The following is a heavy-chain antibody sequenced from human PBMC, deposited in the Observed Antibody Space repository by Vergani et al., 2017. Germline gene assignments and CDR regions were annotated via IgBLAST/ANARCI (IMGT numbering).Heavy chain of an antibody. J-gene: IGHJ6*02. D-gene: IGHD2-15*01. CDR1: GYTFTGYY. Sequence: QVQLVQSGAEVKKPGASVKVSCKASGYTFTGYYMHWVRQAPGQGLEWMGWINPNSGGPNYAQKFQGWVTMTRDTSISTASMALSRLRSDDTAVYYCATPGWYRDYYGMDVWGQGTTVTVSS. V-gene: IGHV1-2*04. CDR2: INPNSGGP. CDR3: ATPGWYRDYYGMDV.